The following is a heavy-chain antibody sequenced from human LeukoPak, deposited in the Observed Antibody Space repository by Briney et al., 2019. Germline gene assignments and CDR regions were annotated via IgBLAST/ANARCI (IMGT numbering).Heavy chain of an antibody. CDR1: GYSFTSHW. V-gene: IGHV5-51*01. Sequence: GESLKISCQGSGYSFTSHWIVWVRQMPGKGLEWMGIIFPGGSDTRYSPSLQGQVTISADKSTTTAYLQWSSLRASDTAMYYCARQVQTVVTPDSWFDPWGQGTLVTVSS. CDR2: IFPGGSDT. CDR3: ARQVQTVVTPDSWFDP. J-gene: IGHJ5*02. D-gene: IGHD4-23*01.